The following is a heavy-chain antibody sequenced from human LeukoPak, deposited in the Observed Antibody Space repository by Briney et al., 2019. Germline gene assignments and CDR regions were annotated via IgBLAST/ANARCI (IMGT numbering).Heavy chain of an antibody. CDR3: ARVRGYSSSPIDY. V-gene: IGHV4-38-2*02. D-gene: IGHD6-6*01. J-gene: IGHJ4*02. CDR2: IYHSGST. CDR1: GYSISSGYY. Sequence: SETLSLTCTVSGYSISSGYYCGWRRQPPGKGLGCVGSIYHSGSTYYNPSLNSRVTISVDTSKNQFSLKLSSVTAADTAVYYCARVRGYSSSPIDYWGQGTLVTVSS.